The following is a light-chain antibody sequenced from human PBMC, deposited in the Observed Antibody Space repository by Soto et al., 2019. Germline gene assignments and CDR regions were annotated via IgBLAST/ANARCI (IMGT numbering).Light chain of an antibody. CDR2: AAS. V-gene: IGKV3-20*01. CDR1: QSVSSSY. J-gene: IGKJ1*01. CDR3: QQYGSSPRT. Sequence: EIVLTQSPGTLSLSPGERATLSCRASQSVSSSYLAWYQQKPGQAPRLLIYAASRRATGIPDRFSGSGSGTDFTLTISRLEPEDFAVYYCQQYGSSPRTFGQGTKVHIK.